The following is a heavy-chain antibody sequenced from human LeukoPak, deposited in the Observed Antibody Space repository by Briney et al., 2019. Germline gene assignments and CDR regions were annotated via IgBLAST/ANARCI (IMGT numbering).Heavy chain of an antibody. CDR3: AKDAVGAAAGYYIDN. CDR2: ISADGDNT. J-gene: IGHJ4*02. V-gene: IGHV3-43*02. D-gene: IGHD6-13*01. CDR1: GFTFDNFA. Sequence: GGSLRLSCAASGFTFDNFAMHWVRQPPGKGLEWVSLISADGDNTKNADSVKGRFTISRDNSKNSLDLQMSSLRSEDTAVYYRAKDAVGAAAGYYIDNWGQGALVTVSP.